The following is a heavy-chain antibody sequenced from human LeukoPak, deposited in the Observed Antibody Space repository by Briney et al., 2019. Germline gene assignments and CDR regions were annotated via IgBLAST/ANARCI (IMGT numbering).Heavy chain of an antibody. CDR2: ICTSGST. CDR1: GGSIRSYY. CDR3: ARDRYGAIDAFDI. V-gene: IGHV4-4*07. D-gene: IGHD4-17*01. J-gene: IGHJ3*02. Sequence: SETLSLTCTVSGGSIRSYYWSWIRQPAGKGLEWIGRICTSGSTNYNPSLKSRVTISVDKSKNQFSLKLSSVTAADTAVYYCARDRYGAIDAFDIWGQGTMVTVSS.